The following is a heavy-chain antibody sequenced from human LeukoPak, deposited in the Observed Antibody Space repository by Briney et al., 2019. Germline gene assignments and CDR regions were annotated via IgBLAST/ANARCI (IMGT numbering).Heavy chain of an antibody. V-gene: IGHV4-34*01. J-gene: IGHJ5*02. D-gene: IGHD3-9*01. CDR1: GGSFSGYY. CDR3: ARDLYDILTGYYPNWFDP. Sequence: SETLSLTCAVYGGSFSGYYWSWIRQPPGKGLEWIGEINHSGSTNYNPSLKSRVTISVDTSKNQFSLKLSSVTAADTAVYYCARDLYDILTGYYPNWFDPWGQGTLVTVSS. CDR2: INHSGST.